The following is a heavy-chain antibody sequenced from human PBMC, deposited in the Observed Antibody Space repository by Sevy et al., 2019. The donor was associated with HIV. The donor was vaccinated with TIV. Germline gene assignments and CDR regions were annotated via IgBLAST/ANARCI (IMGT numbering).Heavy chain of an antibody. D-gene: IGHD2-2*01. CDR2: INHSGST. CDR1: GGSFSGYY. J-gene: IGHJ6*02. V-gene: IGHV4-34*01. Sequence: SETLSLTCAVYGGSFSGYYWSWIRQPPGKGLEWIGEINHSGSTNYNPSLKSRVTISVDTSKNQFSLKLSSVTAADTAVYYCARVGIVVVPAISRYYYYGKDVWGQGTTVTVSS. CDR3: ARVGIVVVPAISRYYYYGKDV.